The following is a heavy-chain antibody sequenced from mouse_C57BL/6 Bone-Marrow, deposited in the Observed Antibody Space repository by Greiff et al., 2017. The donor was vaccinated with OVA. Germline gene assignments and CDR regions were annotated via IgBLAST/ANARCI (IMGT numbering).Heavy chain of an antibody. V-gene: IGHV1-82*01. J-gene: IGHJ2*01. D-gene: IGHD2-3*01. CDR2: IYPGDGDT. Sequence: QVQLKQSGPELVKPGASVKISCKASGYAFSSSWMNWVKQRPGKGLEWIGRIYPGDGDTNYNGKFKGKATLTADKSSSTAYMQLSSLTSEDSAVYFCARHEDGYYAFYFDYWGQGTTLTVSS. CDR1: GYAFSSSW. CDR3: ARHEDGYYAFYFDY.